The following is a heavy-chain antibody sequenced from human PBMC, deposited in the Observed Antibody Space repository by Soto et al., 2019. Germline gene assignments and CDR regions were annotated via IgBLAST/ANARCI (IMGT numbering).Heavy chain of an antibody. V-gene: IGHV4-34*01. D-gene: IGHD2-2*01. Sequence: LSLTCAVYGGSFSGYYWSWIRQPPGKGLEWIGEINHSRSTNYNPSLKSRVTISVDTSKNQFSLKLSSVTAADTAVYYCATYCSSTSCHGNWFDPWGQGTLVTVSS. CDR2: INHSRST. J-gene: IGHJ5*02. CDR3: ATYCSSTSCHGNWFDP. CDR1: GGSFSGYY.